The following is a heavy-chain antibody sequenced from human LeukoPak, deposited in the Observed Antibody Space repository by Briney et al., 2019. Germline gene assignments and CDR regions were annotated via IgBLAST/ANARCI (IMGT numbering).Heavy chain of an antibody. V-gene: IGHV3-21*06. CDR1: GFTFSSYW. J-gene: IGHJ6*03. Sequence: GGSLRLSCAASGFTFSSYWMHWVRQAPGMGLEWVSSTSSSGGSTFYADSVKGRFTISRDNAKNSLYLQMNSLRAEDTAVYYCARDRDGIALIRDRTYYYMDVWGKGTTVTVSS. CDR3: ARDRDGIALIRDRTYYYMDV. CDR2: TSSSGGST. D-gene: IGHD3-10*01.